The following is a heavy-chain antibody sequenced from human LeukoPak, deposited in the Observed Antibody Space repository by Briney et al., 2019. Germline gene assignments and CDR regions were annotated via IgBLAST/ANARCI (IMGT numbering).Heavy chain of an antibody. CDR2: ISAYNGNT. Sequence: ASVKVSCKASGYTFTSYGISWVRQAPGQGLEWMGWISAYNGNTNYAQKLQGRVTMTTDTSPSTAYMELRSLRSDDTAVYYCAQYIVGATCNYWGQGTLVTVPS. J-gene: IGHJ4*02. V-gene: IGHV1-18*01. D-gene: IGHD1-26*01. CDR1: GYTFTSYG. CDR3: AQYIVGATCNY.